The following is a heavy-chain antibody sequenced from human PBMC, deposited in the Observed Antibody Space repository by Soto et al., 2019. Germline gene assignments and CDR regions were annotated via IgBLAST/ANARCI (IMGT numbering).Heavy chain of an antibody. J-gene: IGHJ4*02. CDR1: GFIFKNYA. CDR2: ITRDGYNK. D-gene: IGHD6-6*01. Sequence: VGSVRLSCAVSGFIFKNYALNWVRQAPGKGLEWVASITRDGYNKYYADSVKGRFTISRDNSKNTLSLQMTALRVEDSSAYYCTKSSGGSSSVGMDYWGPGTLVTVS. V-gene: IGHV3-30*04. CDR3: TKSSGGSSSVGMDY.